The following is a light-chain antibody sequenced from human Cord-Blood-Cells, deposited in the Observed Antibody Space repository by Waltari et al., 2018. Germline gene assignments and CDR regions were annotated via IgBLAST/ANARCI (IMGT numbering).Light chain of an antibody. CDR1: SSDVGGYNY. CDR2: DVS. Sequence: QSALTQPASVSGSPGQSITISCTGTSSDVGGYNYVPWYQQHPGKDPKLMIYDVSNRPSGVSNRFSGSKSGNTASLTISGLQAEDEADYYCSSYTSSSTWVFGGGTKLTVL. J-gene: IGLJ3*02. V-gene: IGLV2-14*03. CDR3: SSYTSSSTWV.